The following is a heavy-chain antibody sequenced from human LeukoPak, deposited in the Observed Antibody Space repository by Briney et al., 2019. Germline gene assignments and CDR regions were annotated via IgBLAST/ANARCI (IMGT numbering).Heavy chain of an antibody. D-gene: IGHD2-15*01. V-gene: IGHV3-53*01. CDR3: TRIGGLYFYGMDV. CDR2: LYSGGST. CDR1: GFTVSSKY. Sequence: GGSLRLSCAASGFTVSSKYMSWVRQAPGKGLEWVSVLYSGGSTYYADSVKGRFTISRDNSKNTLYLQMNSLRAEDTAVYYCTRIGGLYFYGMDVWGQGTTVTVSS. J-gene: IGHJ6*02.